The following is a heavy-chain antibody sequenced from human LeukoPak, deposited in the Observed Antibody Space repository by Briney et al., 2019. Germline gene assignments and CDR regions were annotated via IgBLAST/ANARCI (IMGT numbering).Heavy chain of an antibody. Sequence: TGGSLRLSCAASGFTFSNYGLSWVRQAPGKGLEWVSGITGSGGSTYYADSVKGRFTISRDNSKNTLYLLMNSLRAEDTAVYYCARGRGLTIFGVISWFDPWGQGTLVTVSS. J-gene: IGHJ5*02. D-gene: IGHD3-3*01. CDR1: GFTFSNYG. CDR3: ARGRGLTIFGVISWFDP. V-gene: IGHV3-23*01. CDR2: ITGSGGST.